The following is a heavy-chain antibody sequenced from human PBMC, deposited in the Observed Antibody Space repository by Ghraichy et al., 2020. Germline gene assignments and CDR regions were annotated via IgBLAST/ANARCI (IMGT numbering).Heavy chain of an antibody. V-gene: IGHV4-34*01. J-gene: IGHJ6*03. CDR2: ISHSGST. CDR1: GGSFNRYS. Sequence: SETLSLTCGVSGGSFNRYSWTWIRQPPGKGLEWIGEISHSGSTNYSPSLKSRVTMLLDTSKNHFSLKLSSVTASDTAVYYCATPSQDFRANYHYMDVWGKGTPVTVS. CDR3: ATPSQDFRANYHYMDV. D-gene: IGHD3-10*01.